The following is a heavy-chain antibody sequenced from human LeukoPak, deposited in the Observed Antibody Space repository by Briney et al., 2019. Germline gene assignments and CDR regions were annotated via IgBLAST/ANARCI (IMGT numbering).Heavy chain of an antibody. CDR3: ARASGIVGATGLYYYYYMDV. V-gene: IGHV1-2*02. CDR2: INPNSGGT. J-gene: IGHJ6*03. Sequence: GASVKVSCKASGYTFTGYYMHWVQQAPGQGLEWMGWINPNSGGTNYAQKFQGRVTMTRDTSISTAYMELSRLRSDDTAVYYCARASGIVGATGLYYYYYMDVWGKGTTVTVSS. D-gene: IGHD1-26*01. CDR1: GYTFTGYY.